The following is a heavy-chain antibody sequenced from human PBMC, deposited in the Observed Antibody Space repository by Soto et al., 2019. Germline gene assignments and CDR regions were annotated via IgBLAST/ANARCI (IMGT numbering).Heavy chain of an antibody. D-gene: IGHD3-10*01. CDR1: GFSLSTSGVG. CDR3: AHRGGDSDYFDY. J-gene: IGHJ4*02. V-gene: IGHV2-5*02. Sequence: VSGPTLVNPTQTLTLTCTFSGFSLSTSGVGVGWIRQPPGKALEWLALIYWDDEKRYSPSRKSRLTITNDTSKNQVVLTMTNIHPVDTATYYCAHRGGDSDYFDYWGQGTLVTVSS. CDR2: IYWDDEK.